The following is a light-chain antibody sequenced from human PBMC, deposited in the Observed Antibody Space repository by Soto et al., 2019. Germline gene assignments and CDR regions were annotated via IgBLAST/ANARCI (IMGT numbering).Light chain of an antibody. J-gene: IGKJ5*01. V-gene: IGKV1-9*01. CDR3: QQRENYPII. Sequence: DIQLTQSPFFLSAFVGDRVTITCRASQVIGSLLVWYQQKPGQAPNVLIYAASTLQSGVPSRFSGSVSGQVFTLTISSLQPEDFATYYCQQRENYPIIFGQGTRLQVK. CDR2: AAS. CDR1: QVIGSL.